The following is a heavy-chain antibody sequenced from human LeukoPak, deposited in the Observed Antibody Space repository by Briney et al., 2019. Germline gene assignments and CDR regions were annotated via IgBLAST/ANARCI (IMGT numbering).Heavy chain of an antibody. V-gene: IGHV3-23*01. CDR1: GFTFSTYG. Sequence: GGTLRLSCAASGFTFSTYGMSWVRQAPGKGLEWLSALSGSGDRTYYADSVKGRFTISRDNSKNTLYLQMNSLRAEDTAVYSCAKDRVGALLYFDSWGQGTLVTVSS. J-gene: IGHJ4*02. CDR3: AKDRVGALLYFDS. CDR2: LSGSGDRT. D-gene: IGHD1-26*01.